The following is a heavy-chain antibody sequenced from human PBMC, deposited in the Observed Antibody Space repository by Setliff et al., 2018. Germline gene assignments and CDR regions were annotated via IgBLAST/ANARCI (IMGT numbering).Heavy chain of an antibody. CDR1: GDSISSGTYY. CDR2: INHSGST. CDR3: ARGPKSGSYNDALDI. J-gene: IGHJ3*02. Sequence: SETLSLTCTVSGDSISSGTYYWSYWTWIRQPAGKGLEWIGEINHSGSTNYNPSLKSRVTISVDTSKNQFSLKLSSVTAADTAVYYCARGPKSGSYNDALDIWGQGTMVTVSS. V-gene: IGHV4-61*10. D-gene: IGHD1-26*01.